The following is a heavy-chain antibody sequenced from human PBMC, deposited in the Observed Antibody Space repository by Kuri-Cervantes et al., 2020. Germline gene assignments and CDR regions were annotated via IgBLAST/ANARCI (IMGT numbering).Heavy chain of an antibody. Sequence: GGSLRLSCAASGFTFSDYYMSWIRQAPGKGLEWASYISSSGSTIYYADSVKGRFTISRDNAKNSLYLQMNSLRAEDTAVYYCAKMRSGYGDYANAFDIWGQGTMVTVSS. D-gene: IGHD4-17*01. CDR1: GFTFSDYY. J-gene: IGHJ3*02. V-gene: IGHV3-11*01. CDR3: AKMRSGYGDYANAFDI. CDR2: ISSSGSTI.